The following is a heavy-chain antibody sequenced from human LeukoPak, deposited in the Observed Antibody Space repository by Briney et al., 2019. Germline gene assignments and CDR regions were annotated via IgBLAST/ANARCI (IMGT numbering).Heavy chain of an antibody. J-gene: IGHJ4*02. CDR1: GFTFSSYA. CDR2: ISGSGGST. Sequence: GGSLRLSCAASGFTFSSYAMSWVRQAPGKGLEWVSAISGSGGSTYNADSVKGRFTISRDNSKNTLYLQMNSLRAEDTAVYYCARANNYYDSSGYYYGYRGYFDYWGQGTLVTVSS. V-gene: IGHV3-23*01. D-gene: IGHD3-22*01. CDR3: ARANNYYDSSGYYYGYRGYFDY.